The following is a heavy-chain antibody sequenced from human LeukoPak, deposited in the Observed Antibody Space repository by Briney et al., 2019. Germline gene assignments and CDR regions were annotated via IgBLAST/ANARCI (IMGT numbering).Heavy chain of an antibody. CDR1: GGSISSSSHY. J-gene: IGHJ3*02. Sequence: SETLSLTCTVSGGSISSSSHYWGWIRQPPGKGLEWIGSIYYSGSTNYNPSLKSRVTISVDTSKNQFSLKLSSVTAADTAVYYCAKSSGWLLGYAFDIWGQGTMVTVSS. V-gene: IGHV4-39*07. CDR2: IYYSGST. D-gene: IGHD6-19*01. CDR3: AKSSGWLLGYAFDI.